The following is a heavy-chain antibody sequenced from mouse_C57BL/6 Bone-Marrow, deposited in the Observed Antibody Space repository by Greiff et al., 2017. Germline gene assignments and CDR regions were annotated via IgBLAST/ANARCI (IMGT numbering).Heavy chain of an antibody. CDR1: GYTFTSYW. V-gene: IGHV1-55*01. D-gene: IGHD2-10*01. Sequence: QVQLQQPGAELVKPGASGKMSCKASGYTFTSYWITWVKQRPGQGLEWIGDIYPGSGSTNYNEKFKSKATLTVDTSSSTAYMQLSSLTSEDSAVYYCARPYYRNYWSFDVWGTATTVPVSS. CDR2: IYPGSGST. J-gene: IGHJ1*03. CDR3: ARPYYRNYWSFDV.